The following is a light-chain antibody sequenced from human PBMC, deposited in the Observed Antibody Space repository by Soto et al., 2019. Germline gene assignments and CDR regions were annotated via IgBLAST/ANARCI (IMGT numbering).Light chain of an antibody. CDR2: AAS. CDR1: QGISGY. Sequence: IQLTQSPSSLSASVGDRVTITCRASQGISGYLAWYQQKPGKAPKLLIYAASTLQSGIPSRFSGSGSGTDFTFTIRSLQTEDFATYYCQQLNSYPPWTFGQGTTVDIK. J-gene: IGKJ1*01. V-gene: IGKV1-9*01. CDR3: QQLNSYPPWT.